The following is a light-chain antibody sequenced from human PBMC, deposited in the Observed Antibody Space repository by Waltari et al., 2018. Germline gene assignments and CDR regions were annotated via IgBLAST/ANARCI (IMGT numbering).Light chain of an antibody. V-gene: IGLV1-40*01. CDR1: SSKTGAGYD. Sequence: QSVLTQPPSVSGAPGQRVTISCTGSSSKTGAGYDVNWYQQLPGTAPKLLIYGNSTRLSGVPDRFSGSKSGASASLAISGLQAEDEADYYCQAYDRSLSGSVFGGGTKLTVL. CDR3: QAYDRSLSGSV. J-gene: IGLJ2*01. CDR2: GNS.